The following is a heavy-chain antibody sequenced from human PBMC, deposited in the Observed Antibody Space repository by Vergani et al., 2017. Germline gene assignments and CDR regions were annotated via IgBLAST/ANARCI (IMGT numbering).Heavy chain of an antibody. D-gene: IGHD3-22*01. V-gene: IGHV3-7*01. CDR3: ARINYYGSSGYSLTRWHNWFDP. CDR1: GFIFSHFW. Sequence: EVQLVESGGGLVQPGGSLRLSCAASGFIFSHFWMSWVRQAPGKGLEWVANINQDGSEKYYVDSVKGRFTISRDNAKNSLYLQIKSLRAEDTALYYCARINYYGSSGYSLTRWHNWFDPWGQGTLITFSS. CDR2: INQDGSEK. J-gene: IGHJ5*02.